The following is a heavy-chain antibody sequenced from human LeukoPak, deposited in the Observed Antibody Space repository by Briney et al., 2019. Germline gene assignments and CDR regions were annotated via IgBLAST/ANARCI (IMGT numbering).Heavy chain of an antibody. CDR3: AREHSGYDS. CDR1: GYTFTNYY. Sequence: ASVKVSCKASGYTFTNYYMHWVRQAPGQGLEWMGIINPSGGSTNYAQKFQGRVNMTRDTSTSTVYMELSSLRSEDTAVYYCAREHSGYDSWGQGTLLTVSS. J-gene: IGHJ5*02. V-gene: IGHV1-46*01. CDR2: INPSGGST. D-gene: IGHD5-12*01.